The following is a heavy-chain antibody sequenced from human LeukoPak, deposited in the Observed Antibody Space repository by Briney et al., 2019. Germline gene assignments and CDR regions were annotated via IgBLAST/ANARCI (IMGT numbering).Heavy chain of an antibody. CDR3: ASQPYYMDV. CDR2: INHSGST. J-gene: IGHJ6*03. CDR1: GGSFSGYY. D-gene: IGHD2-2*01. V-gene: IGHV4-34*01. Sequence: SETLSLTCAVYGGSFSGYYWSWIRQPPGKGLEWIGEINHSGSTNYNPSLKSRVTISVDTSKNQFSLTLSSLTAADTAVYYCASQPYYMDVWGKGTTVTVSS.